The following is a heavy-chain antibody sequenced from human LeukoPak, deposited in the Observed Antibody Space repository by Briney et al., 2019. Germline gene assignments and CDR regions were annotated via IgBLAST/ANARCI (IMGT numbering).Heavy chain of an antibody. J-gene: IGHJ4*02. V-gene: IGHV3-7*01. CDR1: GFTFSSYW. D-gene: IGHD2-2*01. Sequence: GGSLRLSCAASGFTFSSYWMSWVRQAPGKGLEWVANIKQDGSEKYYVDSVKGRFSISRDNAKNSLYLQMNSLRAEDTAVYYCARFKRAGSCRFDYWGQGTLATVSS. CDR3: ARFKRAGSCRFDY. CDR2: IKQDGSEK.